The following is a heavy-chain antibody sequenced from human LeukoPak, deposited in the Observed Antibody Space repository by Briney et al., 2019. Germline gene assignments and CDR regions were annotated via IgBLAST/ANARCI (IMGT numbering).Heavy chain of an antibody. D-gene: IGHD6-6*01. J-gene: IGHJ4*02. V-gene: IGHV4-61*01. Sequence: SETLSLTCTVSGGSVSSGSYYWSWIRQPPGKGLEWIGYIYYSGSTNYNPSLKSRVTISVDTSKNQFSLKLSSVTAADTAVYYCARTPDRSSHSCFDYWGQGTLVTVSS. CDR2: IYYSGST. CDR3: ARTPDRSSHSCFDY. CDR1: GGSVSSGSYY.